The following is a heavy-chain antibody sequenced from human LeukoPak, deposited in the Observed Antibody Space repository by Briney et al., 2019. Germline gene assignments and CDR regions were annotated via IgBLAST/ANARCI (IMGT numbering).Heavy chain of an antibody. CDR1: GYTFTGYY. Sequence: GASVKVSCKASGYTFTGYYMHWVRQAPGQGLEWMGRINPNSGGTNYAQKFQGRVTMTRDTSISTAYMELSRLRSDDTAVYYCARAGSGTNYYYGMDVWSQGTTVTVSS. D-gene: IGHD2-15*01. V-gene: IGHV1-2*06. J-gene: IGHJ6*02. CDR2: INPNSGGT. CDR3: ARAGSGTNYYYGMDV.